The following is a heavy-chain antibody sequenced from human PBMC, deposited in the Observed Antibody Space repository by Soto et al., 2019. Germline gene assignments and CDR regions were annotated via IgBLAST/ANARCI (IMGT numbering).Heavy chain of an antibody. D-gene: IGHD6-13*01. Sequence: QVQLQESGPGLVKPSETLSLTCTVSGGSISSYYWSWIRQPPGKGLEWIGYIYYSGSTNYNPSLKSRVTISVDTSKNQFSLKLSSVTAADTAVYYCARAPRYSSSWTYYYYYMDVWGKGTTVTVSS. J-gene: IGHJ6*03. CDR3: ARAPRYSSSWTYYYYYMDV. V-gene: IGHV4-59*01. CDR1: GGSISSYY. CDR2: IYYSGST.